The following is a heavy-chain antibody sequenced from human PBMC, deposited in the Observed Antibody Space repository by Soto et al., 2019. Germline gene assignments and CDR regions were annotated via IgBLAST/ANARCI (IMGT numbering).Heavy chain of an antibody. Sequence: QLQLQESGPGLVKPSETLSLTCTVSGGSVSSIGYYWGWIRQPPGKGLEWIGSIYFSGSSYYNPSLKSRVTISVDTSKNQFSLKLSSVTAADTAVYYCARLMGYNYGYSDYWGQGTLVTVSS. CDR2: IYFSGSS. CDR1: GGSVSSIGYY. D-gene: IGHD5-18*01. V-gene: IGHV4-39*01. J-gene: IGHJ4*02. CDR3: ARLMGYNYGYSDY.